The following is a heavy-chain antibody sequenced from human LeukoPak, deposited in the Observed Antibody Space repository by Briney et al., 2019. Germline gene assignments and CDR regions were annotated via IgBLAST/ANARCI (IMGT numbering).Heavy chain of an antibody. J-gene: IGHJ4*02. CDR1: GGSISSSS. D-gene: IGHD2-8*02. Sequence: ETLSLTCTVSGGSISSSSYYWGWIRQPPGKGLEWVSSISSSSSYIYYADSVKGRFTISRDNAKNSLYLQMNSLRAADTAVYYCARDQIWAGGYIDYWGQGTLVTVSS. V-gene: IGHV3-21*01. CDR3: ARDQIWAGGYIDY. CDR2: ISSSSSYI.